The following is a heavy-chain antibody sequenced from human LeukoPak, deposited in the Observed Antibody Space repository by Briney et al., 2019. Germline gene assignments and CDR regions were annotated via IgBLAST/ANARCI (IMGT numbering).Heavy chain of an antibody. CDR1: GGSISSYY. J-gene: IGHJ6*02. CDR3: ARDSVVPAAIGDYYYYGMDV. CDR2: IYYSGST. V-gene: IGHV4-59*01. D-gene: IGHD2-2*02. Sequence: SETLSLTCTVSGGSISSYYWSWIRQPPGKGLEWIGYIYYSGSTNYNPSLKSRVTISVNTSKNQFSLKLSSVTAADTAVYYCARDSVVPAAIGDYYYYGMDVWGQGTTVTVSS.